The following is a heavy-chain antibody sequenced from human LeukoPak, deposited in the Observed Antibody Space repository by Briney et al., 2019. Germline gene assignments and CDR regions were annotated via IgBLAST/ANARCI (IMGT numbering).Heavy chain of an antibody. CDR3: ARGGIVRPRDAFDI. CDR2: IYYSGST. D-gene: IGHD2-15*01. CDR1: GGSISSSSYY. J-gene: IGHJ3*02. V-gene: IGHV4-39*07. Sequence: SETLSLTCTVSGGSISSSSYYWGWIRQPPGKGLEWIGSIYYSGSTNYNPSLKSRVTISVDTSKNQFSLKLSSVTAADTAVYYCARGGIVRPRDAFDIWGQGTMVTVSS.